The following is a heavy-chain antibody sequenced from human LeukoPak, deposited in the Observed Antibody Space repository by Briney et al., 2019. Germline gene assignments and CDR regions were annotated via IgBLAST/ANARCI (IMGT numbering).Heavy chain of an antibody. V-gene: IGHV3-23*01. CDR3: AKLNSYGDY. Sequence: GGSLRLSCAVSGFTFSNHGMSWVRQAPGKGLECASTISSDGGRTYYADSVKGRFTISRDNSKNMVYLQMDSLRAEDTATYFCAKLNSYGDYWGQGTLVTISS. CDR1: GFTFSNHG. D-gene: IGHD5-18*01. CDR2: ISSDGGRT. J-gene: IGHJ4*02.